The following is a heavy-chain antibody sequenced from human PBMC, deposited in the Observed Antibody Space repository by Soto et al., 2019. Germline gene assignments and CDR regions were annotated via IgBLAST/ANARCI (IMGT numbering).Heavy chain of an antibody. CDR2: ISGSGGST. D-gene: IGHD2-8*01. V-gene: IGHV3-23*01. CDR1: GFTFSSYA. CDR3: AKDRPRIRELMVYAVYFDY. J-gene: IGHJ4*02. Sequence: PGGSLRLSCSASGFTFSSYAMSWVRQAPGKGLEWVSAISGSGGSTYYADSVKGRFTISRDNSKNTLYLQMNSLRAEDTAVYYCAKDRPRIRELMVYAVYFDYWGQGTLVTVSS.